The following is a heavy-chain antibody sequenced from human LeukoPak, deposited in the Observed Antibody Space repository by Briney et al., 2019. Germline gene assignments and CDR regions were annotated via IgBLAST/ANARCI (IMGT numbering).Heavy chain of an antibody. Sequence: SETLSLTCAVYGGSFSGYYWSWIRQPPGKGLEWIGEINHSGSTNYNPSLKSRVTISVDTSKNQFSLKLSSVTAADTAVYYCAREIRSYGLGSYYNRGYYYYYGMDVWGKGTTVTVSS. V-gene: IGHV4-34*01. CDR2: INHSGST. CDR3: AREIRSYGLGSYYNRGYYYYYGMDV. D-gene: IGHD3-10*01. CDR1: GGSFSGYY. J-gene: IGHJ6*04.